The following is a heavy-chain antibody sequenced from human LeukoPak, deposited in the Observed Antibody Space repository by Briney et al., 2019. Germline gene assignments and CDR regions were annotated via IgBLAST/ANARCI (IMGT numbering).Heavy chain of an antibody. V-gene: IGHV4-59*01. CDR2: IYYSGST. CDR1: GGSISSYY. CDR3: AREADHGGYDY. Sequence: SETLSLTCTVSGGSISSYYWSWIRQPPGKGLEWIGYIYYSGSTNYNPSLKSRVTISVDTSKNQFSLKLSSVTAADTAVYYCAREADHGGYDYWGQGTLVTVSS. D-gene: IGHD4-23*01. J-gene: IGHJ4*02.